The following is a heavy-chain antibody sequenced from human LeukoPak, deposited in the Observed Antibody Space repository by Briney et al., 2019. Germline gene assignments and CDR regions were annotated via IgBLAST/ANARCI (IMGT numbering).Heavy chain of an antibody. CDR1: GGSISSYY. D-gene: IGHD4-11*01. V-gene: IGHV4-59*12. CDR2: IYYSGST. J-gene: IGHJ4*02. CDR3: ASDVTTQ. Sequence: SETLSLTCTVSGGSISSYYWSWLRQPPGKGLEWIGYIYYSGSTNYNPSLKSRVTISIDTSKNQFSLKLSSVTAADTAVYYCASDVTTQWGQGTLVTVSS.